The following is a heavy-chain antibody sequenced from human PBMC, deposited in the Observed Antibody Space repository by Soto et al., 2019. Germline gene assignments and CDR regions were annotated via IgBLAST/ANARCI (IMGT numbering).Heavy chain of an antibody. CDR3: AREKWFGQTPFDS. D-gene: IGHD3-10*01. CDR1: GFTLNDFG. V-gene: IGHV1-18*01. J-gene: IGHJ4*02. Sequence: QVQLVQSGAEVKKSGASVKVSCKASGFTLNDFGVSWVRQAPGQGLEWMGWISGYDGNTNFAQKYEGRSTMTIDSSTSTAYMELRNLRSDDTAMYYCAREKWFGQTPFDSWGQGTLVTVSS. CDR2: ISGYDGNT.